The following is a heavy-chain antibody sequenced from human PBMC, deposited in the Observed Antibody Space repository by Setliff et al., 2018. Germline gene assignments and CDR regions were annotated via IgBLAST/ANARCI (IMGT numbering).Heavy chain of an antibody. V-gene: IGHV1-2*06. J-gene: IGHJ3*02. Sequence: GASVKVSCKASEYTFTGYYIHWVRQAPGQGLEWMGRINPNSGGTNYAQKLQGRVTMTTDTSTSTAYMELRSLRSDDTAVYYCARVLFHCSSTSCYLDAFDIWGQGTMVTVSS. CDR2: INPNSGGT. CDR1: EYTFTGYY. D-gene: IGHD2-2*01. CDR3: ARVLFHCSSTSCYLDAFDI.